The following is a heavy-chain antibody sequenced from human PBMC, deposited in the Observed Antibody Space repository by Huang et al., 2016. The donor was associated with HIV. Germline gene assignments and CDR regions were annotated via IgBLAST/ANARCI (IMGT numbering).Heavy chain of an antibody. CDR3: ARDAYYDYVWGSYRKYYYYYMDV. CDR1: GFTFRRCS. Sequence: QVQLVESGGGVVQPGRSLRLSCAASGFTFRRCSMHWVRQAAGEGLEWVAVISEEGSNKDYSDSVKGRFTITRDNSKNTLYLQMNSLRAEDTAVYYCARDAYYDYVWGSYRKYYYYYMDVWGKGTTVTVSS. CDR2: ISEEGSNK. J-gene: IGHJ6*03. V-gene: IGHV3-30-3*01. D-gene: IGHD3-16*02.